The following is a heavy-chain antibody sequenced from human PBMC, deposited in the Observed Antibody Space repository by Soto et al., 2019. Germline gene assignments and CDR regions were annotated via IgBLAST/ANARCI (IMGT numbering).Heavy chain of an antibody. J-gene: IGHJ4*02. V-gene: IGHV3-30-3*01. CDR1: GFTFSSYA. CDR3: ARDKYGSSGCLDY. D-gene: IGHD6-19*01. CDR2: ISYDGSNK. Sequence: QVQLVESGGGVVQPGRSLRLSCAASGFTFSSYAMHWVRQAPGKGLEWVAVISYDGSNKYYADSVKGRFTISRDNSKDTLYLQMNSLRAEDTAVYYCARDKYGSSGCLDYWGQGTLVTVSS.